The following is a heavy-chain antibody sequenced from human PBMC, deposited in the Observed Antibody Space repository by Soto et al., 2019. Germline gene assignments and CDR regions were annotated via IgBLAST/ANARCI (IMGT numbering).Heavy chain of an antibody. CDR2: IYYSGST. V-gene: IGHV4-39*01. CDR3: AISPGIAVAGAGY. CDR1: GCSISSSSYY. D-gene: IGHD6-19*01. J-gene: IGHJ4*02. Sequence: SETLSLTCTFSGCSISSSSYYWRWIRQPPGKGLEWIGSIYYSGSTYYNPSLKSRVTISVDTSKNKFSLKLSSVTAADTAVYYCAISPGIAVAGAGYWGQGTLVTVSS.